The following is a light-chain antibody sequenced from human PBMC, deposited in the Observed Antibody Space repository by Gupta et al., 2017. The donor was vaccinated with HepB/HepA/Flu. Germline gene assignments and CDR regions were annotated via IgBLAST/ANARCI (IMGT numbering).Light chain of an antibody. CDR1: QSISSY. CDR3: QQSYSTLPWT. V-gene: IGKV1-39*01. CDR2: AAS. J-gene: IGKJ1*01. Sequence: DIQMTQARTSLYASVGDRVTITCRASQSISSYLNWYQQKPGKAPKLLIYAASSLQSGVPSRFSGSGSGTDFTLTISSLQPEDFATYYCQQSYSTLPWTFGQGTKVEIK.